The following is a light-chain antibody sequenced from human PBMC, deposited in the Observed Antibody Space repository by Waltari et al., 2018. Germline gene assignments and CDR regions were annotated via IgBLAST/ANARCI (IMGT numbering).Light chain of an antibody. CDR2: AAS. CDR3: QQSYSSPPT. J-gene: IGKJ2*01. Sequence: DIQMTQSPSSLSASVGDRVTITCRASQSISTYLNWYQQKLGKAPTLLIFAASTLQVGVPSRFSGSGSGTEFTLTISNLQPEDCATYFCQQSYSSPPTFGQGTKLEI. CDR1: QSISTY. V-gene: IGKV1-39*01.